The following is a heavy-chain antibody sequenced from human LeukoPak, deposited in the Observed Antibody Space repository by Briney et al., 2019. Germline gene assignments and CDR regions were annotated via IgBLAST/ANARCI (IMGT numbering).Heavy chain of an antibody. CDR1: GYTFTNYA. J-gene: IGHJ5*02. V-gene: IGHV1-2*02. Sequence: ASVKVSCKASGYTFTNYAMNWVRQAPGQGLEWMGWINPNSGGTNYAQKFQGRVTMTRDTSISTAYMELSRLRSDDTAVYYCAREGSAAGGGLFDPWGQGTLVTVSS. CDR2: INPNSGGT. D-gene: IGHD6-13*01. CDR3: AREGSAAGGGLFDP.